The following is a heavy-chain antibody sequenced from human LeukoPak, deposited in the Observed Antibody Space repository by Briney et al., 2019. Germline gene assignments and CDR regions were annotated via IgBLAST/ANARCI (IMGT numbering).Heavy chain of an antibody. J-gene: IGHJ6*02. CDR1: GFTFSNYA. Sequence: PGGSLRLSCAASGFTFSNYAMHWVRQAPGKGLEWVAIISYVGSNKYYADSVKGRFTISRDNSKSTLYLQMSSLRAEDTAVYYCARDRSSVPVYYYGMDVWGQGTTVTVSS. CDR2: ISYVGSNK. V-gene: IGHV3-30*04. CDR3: ARDRSSVPVYYYGMDV. D-gene: IGHD2-8*01.